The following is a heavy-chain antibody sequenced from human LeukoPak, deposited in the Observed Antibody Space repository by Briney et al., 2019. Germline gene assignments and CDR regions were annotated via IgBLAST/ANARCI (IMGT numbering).Heavy chain of an antibody. CDR3: ARNPSIVVVPAARTGMDV. CDR2: IIPIFGTA. Sequence: SVKVSCKASGGTLSSYAISWVRQAPGQGLEWMGGIIPIFGTANYAQKFQGRVTITADESTSTAYMELSSLRSEDTAVYYCARNPSIVVVPAARTGMDVWGQGTTVTVSS. D-gene: IGHD2-2*01. J-gene: IGHJ6*02. V-gene: IGHV1-69*13. CDR1: GGTLSSYA.